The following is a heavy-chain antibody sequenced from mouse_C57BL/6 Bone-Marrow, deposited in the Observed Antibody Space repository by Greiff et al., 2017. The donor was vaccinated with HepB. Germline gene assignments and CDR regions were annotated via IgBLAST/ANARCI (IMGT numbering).Heavy chain of an antibody. CDR1: GYTFTDYY. CDR3: ARPGFDY. Sequence: EVKLQQSGPELVKPGASVKISCKASGYTFTDYYMNWVKQSHGKSLEWIGDINPNNGGTSYNQKFKGKATLTVDKSSSTAYMELRSLTSEDSAVYYCARPGFDYWGQGTTLTVSS. J-gene: IGHJ2*01. V-gene: IGHV1-26*01. CDR2: INPNNGGT.